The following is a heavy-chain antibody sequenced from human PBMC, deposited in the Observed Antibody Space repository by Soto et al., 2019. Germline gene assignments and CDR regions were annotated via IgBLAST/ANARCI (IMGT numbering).Heavy chain of an antibody. V-gene: IGHV3-23*01. Sequence: GGSLRLSCAASGFTFSNYAMSWVRQAPGKGLEWVSAISGSGGDTYYADSVKGRFTVSRDNSKNTLYLRMNSLRADDTAVYYCEKDGLYTTTDYWGQGTRDTVSS. D-gene: IGHD4-4*01. CDR2: ISGSGGDT. CDR1: GFTFSNYA. J-gene: IGHJ4*02. CDR3: EKDGLYTTTDY.